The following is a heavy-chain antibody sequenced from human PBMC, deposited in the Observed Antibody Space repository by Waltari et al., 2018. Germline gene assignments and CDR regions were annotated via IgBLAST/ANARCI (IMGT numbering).Heavy chain of an antibody. CDR2: ISGSGGST. J-gene: IGHJ5*02. V-gene: IGHV3-23*01. CDR3: AKDFGEVPASPTGFWFDP. CDR1: GFTFSSYA. D-gene: IGHD2-2*01. Sequence: EVQLLESGGGLVQPGGSLRISCAASGFTFSSYAMRWVRQAPGTGLEWVSAISGSGGSTYYADSVKGRFTISRDNSKNTLYLQMNSLRAEDTAVYYCAKDFGEVPASPTGFWFDPWGQGTLVTVSS.